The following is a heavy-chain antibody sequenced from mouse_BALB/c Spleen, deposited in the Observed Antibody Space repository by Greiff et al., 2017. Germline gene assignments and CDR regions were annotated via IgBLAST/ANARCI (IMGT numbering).Heavy chain of an antibody. Sequence: QVQLQQSGPELVKPGASVRISCKASGYTFTSYYIHWVKQRPGQGLEWIGWIYPGNVNTKYNEKFKGKATLTADKSSSTAYMQLSSLTSEDSAVYFCATGVCSSWYFDVWGAGTTVTVSS. CDR2: IYPGNVNT. D-gene: IGHD1-3*01. V-gene: IGHV1S56*01. CDR1: GYTFTSYY. CDR3: ATGVCSSWYFDV. J-gene: IGHJ1*01.